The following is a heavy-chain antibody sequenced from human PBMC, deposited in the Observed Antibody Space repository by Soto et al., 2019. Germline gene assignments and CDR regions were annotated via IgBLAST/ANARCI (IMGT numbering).Heavy chain of an antibody. CDR3: AKDQFSQKYCGGDCYIYWYFDL. V-gene: IGHV3-23*01. J-gene: IGHJ2*01. Sequence: EVQLLESGGGLVQPGGSLRLSCAASGFTFSSYAMSWVRQAPGKGLEWVSAISGSGGSTYYADSVKGRFTISRDNSKNTLYLQMNSLRAEDTAVYYCAKDQFSQKYCGGDCYIYWYFDLWGRGTLVTVSS. CDR2: ISGSGGST. CDR1: GFTFSSYA. D-gene: IGHD2-21*02.